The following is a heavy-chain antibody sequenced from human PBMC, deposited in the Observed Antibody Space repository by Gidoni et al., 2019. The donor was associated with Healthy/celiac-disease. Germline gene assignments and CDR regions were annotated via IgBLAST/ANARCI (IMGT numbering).Heavy chain of an antibody. Sequence: EVQLLESGGGLVQPGGSMRLSCAASGVTCSSYAMSWVRQAPGKGLEWVSAISGSSGSTYYADSVKCRFTISRDNSKNTLYLQMNSLRAEDTAVYYCAKSGNLAVAGYFDYWGQGTLVTVSS. J-gene: IGHJ4*02. CDR1: GVTCSSYA. V-gene: IGHV3-23*01. CDR3: AKSGNLAVAGYFDY. CDR2: ISGSSGST. D-gene: IGHD6-19*01.